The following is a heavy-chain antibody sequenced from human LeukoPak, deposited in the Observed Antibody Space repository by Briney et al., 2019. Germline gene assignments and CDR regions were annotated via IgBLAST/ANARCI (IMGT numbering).Heavy chain of an antibody. CDR3: TRGGRDKGVDY. D-gene: IGHD2-21*01. J-gene: IGHJ4*02. CDR1: GFNFRRSW. CDR2: INSDGTNT. Sequence: GGSLRLSCAASGFNFRRSWMHWVRQAPGKGLVWVSRINSDGTNTNYADSVKGRFTISRDNAKNTLYLQMNSLRGEDAALYYCTRGGRDKGVDYWGQGTLVTVSS. V-gene: IGHV3-74*01.